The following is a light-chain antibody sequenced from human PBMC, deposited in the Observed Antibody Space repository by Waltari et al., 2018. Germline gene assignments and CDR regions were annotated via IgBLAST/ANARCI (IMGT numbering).Light chain of an antibody. CDR1: SGHSNYA. J-gene: IGLJ1*01. CDR3: QTWGAGIRV. V-gene: IGLV4-69*01. Sequence: QLVLTQSPSASASLGASVKLTCTLSSGHSNYAIAWHQQQAEKGPRYLMKINRDGSHNKGDGFPVRFSGSTSGAERYLTISSLQSEDEADYYCQTWGAGIRVFGTGTKVTVL. CDR2: INRDGSH.